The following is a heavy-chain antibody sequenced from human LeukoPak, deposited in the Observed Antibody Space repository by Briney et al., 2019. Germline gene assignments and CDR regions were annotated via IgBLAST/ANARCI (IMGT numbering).Heavy chain of an antibody. CDR1: GGTFSSYA. Sequence: SVKVSCKASGGTFSSYAISWVRQAPGQRLEWMGGIIPIFGTANYAQKFQGRVAITADESTSTAYMELSSPRSEDTAVYYCARDPQYCSSTSCYTSPPYYYYGMDVWGQGTTVTVSS. J-gene: IGHJ6*02. D-gene: IGHD2-2*02. CDR2: IIPIFGTA. CDR3: ARDPQYCSSTSCYTSPPYYYYGMDV. V-gene: IGHV1-69*13.